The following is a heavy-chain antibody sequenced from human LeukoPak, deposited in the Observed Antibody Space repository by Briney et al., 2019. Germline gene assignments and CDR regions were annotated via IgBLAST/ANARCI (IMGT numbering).Heavy chain of an antibody. D-gene: IGHD2/OR15-2a*01. CDR3: VKEIAFYDY. V-gene: IGHV3-64D*06. CDR2: ISSEGGTT. CDR1: GFTFRNYP. J-gene: IGHJ4*02. Sequence: QPGGSLRLSCSASGFTFRNYPMHWVSHAPGKGLEYVSAISSEGGTTYYADSVKGRFTIARDNSRNTLYLQMSSLRVEDTAVYDCVKEIAFYDYWGQGALVTVSS.